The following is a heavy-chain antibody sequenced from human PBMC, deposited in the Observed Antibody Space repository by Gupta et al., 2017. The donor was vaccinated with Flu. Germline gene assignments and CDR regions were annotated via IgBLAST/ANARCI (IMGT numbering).Heavy chain of an antibody. CDR3: ARDVYSGTFFR. Sequence: WIRQAPGKGLEWISYISDSGSATYYADSVRGRFTISRDNAKDSVFLQMNSLRAEDTAIYYCARDVYSGTFFRWGQGTLVNVSS. CDR2: ISDSGSAT. D-gene: IGHD3-10*02. V-gene: IGHV3-11*01. J-gene: IGHJ4*02.